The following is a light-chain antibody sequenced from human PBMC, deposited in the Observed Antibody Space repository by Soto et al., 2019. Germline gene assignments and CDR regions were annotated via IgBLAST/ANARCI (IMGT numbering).Light chain of an antibody. CDR1: QSIGNW. CDR3: QQHNSFSIT. J-gene: IGKJ5*01. V-gene: IGKV1-5*01. Sequence: IHMTQSPSTLSASVLYRVTITFLASQSIGNWLAWYQQKPGRAPELLIFDASNLESGVPSRFSGSGSGTEFTLTINSLQADDFATYYCQQHNSFSITFGQGTRLEI. CDR2: DAS.